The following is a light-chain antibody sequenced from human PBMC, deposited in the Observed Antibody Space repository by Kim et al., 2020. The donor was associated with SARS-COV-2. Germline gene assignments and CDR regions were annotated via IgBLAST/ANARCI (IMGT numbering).Light chain of an antibody. CDR1: TSTIGARYD. Sequence: VTISCTGDTSTIGARYDVHWYQKLPGTAPRLLIYGDTNRPSGVPDRFSGSKSGTSASLAITGLQAEDEADYYCQSYDSSLSASVFGGGTQLTVL. CDR2: GDT. J-gene: IGLJ3*02. V-gene: IGLV1-40*01. CDR3: QSYDSSLSASV.